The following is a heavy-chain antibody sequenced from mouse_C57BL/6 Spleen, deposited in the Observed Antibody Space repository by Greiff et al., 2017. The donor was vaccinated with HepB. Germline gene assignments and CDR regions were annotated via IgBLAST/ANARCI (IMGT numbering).Heavy chain of an antibody. J-gene: IGHJ1*03. CDR2: IWTGGGT. D-gene: IGHD1-1*01. CDR3: ARMDYYGSSLSYWYFDV. CDR1: GFSLTSYA. Sequence: QVQLKESGPGLVAPSQSLSITCTVSGFSLTSYAISWVRQPPGKGLEWLGVIWTGGGTNYNSALKSRLSISKDNSKSQVFLKMNSLQTDDTARYDCARMDYYGSSLSYWYFDVWGTGTTVTVSS. V-gene: IGHV2-9-1*01.